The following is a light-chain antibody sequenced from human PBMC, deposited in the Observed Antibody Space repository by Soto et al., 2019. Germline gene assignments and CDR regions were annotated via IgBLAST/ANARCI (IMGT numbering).Light chain of an antibody. J-gene: IGKJ1*01. V-gene: IGKV1-39*01. CDR1: QSIGRY. Sequence: DIQMTQSPSSLSASVGDRVPIPCRASQSIGRYLNWYQQKPGKAPQLLIYAASILQSGVPSRFSGSGSGTDFILTITSLQPEDFATYYCHQSFTTLWTFGQGTKVDIK. CDR3: HQSFTTLWT. CDR2: AAS.